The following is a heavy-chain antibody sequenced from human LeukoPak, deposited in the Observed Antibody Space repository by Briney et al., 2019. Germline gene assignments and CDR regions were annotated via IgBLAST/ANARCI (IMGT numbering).Heavy chain of an antibody. D-gene: IGHD6-25*01. V-gene: IGHV5-51*01. J-gene: IGHJ4*02. CDR1: GYSFSNYW. CDR3: ARQAAKAGPPIDY. Sequence: GESLKISCKGSGYSFSNYWIGWVRQMPGEGLEWMATVNPGDSDTRYSPSLQGQVTISADKSINTAYLQWSSLKASDTAIYYCARQAAKAGPPIDYWGQGTQVTVSS. CDR2: VNPGDSDT.